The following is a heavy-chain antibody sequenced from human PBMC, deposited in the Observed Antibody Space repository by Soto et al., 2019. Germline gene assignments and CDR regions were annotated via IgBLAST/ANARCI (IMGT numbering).Heavy chain of an antibody. D-gene: IGHD3-3*01. CDR1: GYTFTSYG. Sequence: ASVKVSCKASGYTFTSYGISWVRQAPGQGLEWMGWISAYNGNTNYAQKLQGRVTMTTDTSTSTAYMELRSLRSDDTAVYYCARDPGPFGVVHTSWFDPWGQGTLVTVAS. J-gene: IGHJ5*02. CDR3: ARDPGPFGVVHTSWFDP. V-gene: IGHV1-18*01. CDR2: ISAYNGNT.